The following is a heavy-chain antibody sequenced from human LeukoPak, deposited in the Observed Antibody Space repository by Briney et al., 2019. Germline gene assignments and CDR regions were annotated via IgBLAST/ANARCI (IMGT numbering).Heavy chain of an antibody. D-gene: IGHD6-19*01. CDR2: ISTYNGKT. V-gene: IGHV1-18*01. Sequence: ASVKVSCKASGYTFTSYGICWVRQAPGQGLEWMGWISTYNGKTNYAQKIQGRVTMTTDTSTSTAYMELRSLRSDDTAVYYCARDSSGWTFDYWGQGTLVTVSS. J-gene: IGHJ4*02. CDR3: ARDSSGWTFDY. CDR1: GYTFTSYG.